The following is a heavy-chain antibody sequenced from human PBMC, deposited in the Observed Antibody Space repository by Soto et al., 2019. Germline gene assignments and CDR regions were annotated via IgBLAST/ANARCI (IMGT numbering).Heavy chain of an antibody. CDR2: MNPNSGNT. CDR1: GYTSTSYD. CDR3: ARGRGVYDFWSGYPTGAFDI. V-gene: IGHV1-8*01. J-gene: IGHJ3*02. Sequence: GGSVKVSCKASGYTSTSYDINWVRQATGQGLEWMGWMNPNSGNTGYAQKFQGRVTMTRNTSISTAYMELSSLRSEDTAVYYCARGRGVYDFWSGYPTGAFDIWGQGTMVTVSS. D-gene: IGHD3-3*01.